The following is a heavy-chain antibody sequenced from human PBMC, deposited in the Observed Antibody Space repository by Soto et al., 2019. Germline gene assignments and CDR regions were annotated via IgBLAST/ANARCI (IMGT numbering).Heavy chain of an antibody. CDR2: IIPILGIA. J-gene: IGHJ5*02. CDR1: GGTFSSYT. D-gene: IGHD1-26*01. Sequence: QVQLVQSGAEVKKPGSSVKVSCKASGGTFSSYTISWVRQAPGQGLEWMGRIIPILGIANYAQKFQGRVTITADKSTSTAYMELSSLRSEDTTVYYCARDREVGWFDPWGQGTLVTVSS. V-gene: IGHV1-69*08. CDR3: ARDREVGWFDP.